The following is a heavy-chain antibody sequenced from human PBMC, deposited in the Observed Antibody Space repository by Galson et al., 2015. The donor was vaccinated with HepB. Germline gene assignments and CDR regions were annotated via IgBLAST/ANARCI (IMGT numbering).Heavy chain of an antibody. D-gene: IGHD1-14*01. J-gene: IGHJ3*01. Sequence: SLRLSCAASGFTFYSYAMNWVRQAPGKGLEWISGISDGRTYYADSVKGRFTISRDNSKDTLSLQMNSLRAEDTAVYYCAKGYNRVWGQGTMVTVSS. CDR1: GFTFYSYA. V-gene: IGHV3-23*01. CDR2: ISDGRT. CDR3: AKGYNRV.